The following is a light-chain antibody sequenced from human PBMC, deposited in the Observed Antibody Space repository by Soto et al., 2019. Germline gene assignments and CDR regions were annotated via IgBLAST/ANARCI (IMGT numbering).Light chain of an antibody. J-gene: IGKJ1*01. CDR3: QQYNNWPPWT. V-gene: IGKV3-15*01. Sequence: EIVMTQSPATLSVSPVERATLSCMASQSVSTNLAWYQQKPGQSPRLLIYGTSTRATDIPARFSGSGSGTEFTLTISSLEPEDFAVYYCQQYNNWPPWTFGQGTKVDIK. CDR1: QSVSTN. CDR2: GTS.